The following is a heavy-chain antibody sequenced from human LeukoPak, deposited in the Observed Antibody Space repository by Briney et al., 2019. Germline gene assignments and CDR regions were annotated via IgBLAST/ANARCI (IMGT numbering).Heavy chain of an antibody. CDR3: ARAPLIPAAPFDY. CDR2: IYYSGST. CDR1: GGSISSSSYY. J-gene: IGHJ4*02. V-gene: IGHV4-39*01. Sequence: NSSETLSLTCTVSGGSISSSSYYWGWIRQPPGKGLEWIGSIYYSGSTYYNPSLKSRVTISVDTSKNQFSLKLSSVTAADTAVYYCARAPLIPAAPFDYWGQGTLVTVSS. D-gene: IGHD2-2*01.